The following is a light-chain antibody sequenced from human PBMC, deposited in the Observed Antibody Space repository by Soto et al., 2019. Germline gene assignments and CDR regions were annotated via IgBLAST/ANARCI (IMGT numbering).Light chain of an antibody. CDR3: SSFTSSSTLYV. V-gene: IGLV2-14*01. CDR2: EVS. CDR1: SSDVGRYNF. J-gene: IGLJ1*01. Sequence: QSALTQPASVSGSPGQSITISCTGTSSDVGRYNFVSWYQHHPGTAPKLILCEVSNRPSGVSNRFSGSKSGNTASLTISGLQADDEADYYCSSFTSSSTLYVLGTGTKVTVL.